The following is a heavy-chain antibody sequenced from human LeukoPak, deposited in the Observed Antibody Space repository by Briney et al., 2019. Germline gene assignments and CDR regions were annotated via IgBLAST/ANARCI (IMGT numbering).Heavy chain of an antibody. D-gene: IGHD6-6*01. J-gene: IGHJ4*02. CDR2: IKQDGSQR. CDR3: ARRGGSSSRRSPIDY. V-gene: IGHV3-7*01. Sequence: GGSPRLPCTASGFTFSDYWMTWVRQAPGKGPEWVANIKQDGSQRYYVDSVRGRFTISRDNAKNSLFLQMNGLRAEDTAVYYCARRGGSSSRRSPIDYWGQGTLVTVSS. CDR1: GFTFSDYW.